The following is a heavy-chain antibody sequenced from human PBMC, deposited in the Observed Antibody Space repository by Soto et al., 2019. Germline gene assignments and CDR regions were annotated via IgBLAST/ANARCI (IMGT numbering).Heavy chain of an antibody. D-gene: IGHD5-12*01. Sequence: HVQLVQSGAEVKKPGASVKVSCKASGYTFTSYGIIWGRQAPGQGLEWMGWISAYNGNTNYAQKLQGRVTMTTDTSTSTAYMELRSLRSDDTAVYYCARLVRRDGYNTLDYWGQGTLVTVSS. J-gene: IGHJ4*02. V-gene: IGHV1-18*04. CDR1: GYTFTSYG. CDR3: ARLVRRDGYNTLDY. CDR2: ISAYNGNT.